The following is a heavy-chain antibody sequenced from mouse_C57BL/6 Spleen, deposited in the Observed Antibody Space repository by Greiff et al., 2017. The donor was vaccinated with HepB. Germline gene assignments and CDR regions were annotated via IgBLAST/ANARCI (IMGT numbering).Heavy chain of an antibody. V-gene: IGHV1-81*01. Sequence: VQLQQSGAELARPGASVKLSCKASGYTFTSYGISWVKQRTGQGLEWIGEIYPRSGNTYYNEKFKGKATLTADKSSSTSYMELRSLPSEDSAVYFCARWGYGSSYYFDYWGQGTTLTVSS. D-gene: IGHD1-1*01. J-gene: IGHJ2*01. CDR1: GYTFTSYG. CDR2: IYPRSGNT. CDR3: ARWGYGSSYYFDY.